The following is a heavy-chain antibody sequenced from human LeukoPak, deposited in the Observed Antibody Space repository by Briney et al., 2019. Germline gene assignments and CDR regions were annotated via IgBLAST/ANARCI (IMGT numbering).Heavy chain of an antibody. CDR1: GFTFSSYW. V-gene: IGHV3-7*01. J-gene: IGHJ3*02. CDR3: ARDPRRDTMIVVVTGGRGAFDI. D-gene: IGHD3-22*01. Sequence: PGGSLRLSCAASGFTFSSYWMSWVRQAPGKGLEWVANIKQDGSEKYYVDSVKGRFTISRDNAKNSLYLQMNSLRAEDTAVYYCARDPRRDTMIVVVTGGRGAFDIWGQGTMVTVSS. CDR2: IKQDGSEK.